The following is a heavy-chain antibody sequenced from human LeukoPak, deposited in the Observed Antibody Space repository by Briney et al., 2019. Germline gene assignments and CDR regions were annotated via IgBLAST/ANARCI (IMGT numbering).Heavy chain of an antibody. D-gene: IGHD4-17*01. J-gene: IGHJ4*02. Sequence: GASVKVSCKASGYTFTGYYMHWVRQAPGQGLEWMGWINPNSGGTNYAQKFQGWVTMTRDTSTRTVYMELSSLRSEDTAVYYCTREGAYGAHGFDYWGQGTPITVSS. CDR1: GYTFTGYY. V-gene: IGHV1-2*04. CDR3: TREGAYGAHGFDY. CDR2: INPNSGGT.